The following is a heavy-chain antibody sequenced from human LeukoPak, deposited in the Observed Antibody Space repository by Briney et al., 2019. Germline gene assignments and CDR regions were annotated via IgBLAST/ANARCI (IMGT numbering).Heavy chain of an antibody. Sequence: SVKVSCKASGGTFSSYAISWVRQAPGQGLEWMGGIIPIFGTANYAQKFQGGVTITADESTSTAYMELSSLRSEDTAVYYCARDSHRIAVAGIWSPHNWFDPWGQGTLVTVSS. J-gene: IGHJ5*02. CDR3: ARDSHRIAVAGIWSPHNWFDP. CDR2: IIPIFGTA. V-gene: IGHV1-69*13. D-gene: IGHD6-19*01. CDR1: GGTFSSYA.